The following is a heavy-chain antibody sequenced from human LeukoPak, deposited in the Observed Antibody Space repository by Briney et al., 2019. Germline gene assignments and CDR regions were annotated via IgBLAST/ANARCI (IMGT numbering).Heavy chain of an antibody. CDR1: GGSFSGYY. J-gene: IGHJ5*02. CDR3: ARGPPYGSGSRCYPNWFDP. V-gene: IGHV4-34*01. CDR2: INHSGST. D-gene: IGHD2-15*01. Sequence: SETLSLTCAVYGGSFSGYYWSWIRQPPGKGLQWIGEINHSGSTNYNPSLKSRVTISVDTSKNQFSLKLSSVTAADTALYYCARGPPYGSGSRCYPNWFDPWGQGTLVTVSS.